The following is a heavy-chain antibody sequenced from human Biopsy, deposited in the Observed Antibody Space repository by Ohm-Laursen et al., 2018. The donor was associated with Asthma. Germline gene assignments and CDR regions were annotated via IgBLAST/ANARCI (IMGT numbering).Heavy chain of an antibody. CDR3: ARAVDYSHYYGIDV. CDR2: IGVYNGNT. V-gene: IGHV1-18*01. Sequence: SSVKVSCKTSGYTFNSAGITWVRQAPGQGLEWMGWIGVYNGNTKVAQKLQDRVTMITDTSTSTAYMELRSLRSDDTAVYFCARAVDYSHYYGIDVWGQGTTVTVS. D-gene: IGHD3-10*01. CDR1: GYTFNSAG. J-gene: IGHJ6*02.